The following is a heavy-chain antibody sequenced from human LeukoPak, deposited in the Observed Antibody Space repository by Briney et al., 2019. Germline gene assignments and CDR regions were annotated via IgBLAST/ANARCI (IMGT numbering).Heavy chain of an antibody. J-gene: IGHJ4*02. CDR3: ARAIRSSNWYPVDS. D-gene: IGHD6-13*01. Sequence: SQTLSLTCAISGDSVPSNSAAWNWIRQSPLRGLEWLGRTYYRSKWFNDYAVSVKSRITINPDTSKNQFSLQLNSVTPEDTAVYYCARAIRSSNWYPVDSWGQGTLVTVSS. CDR1: GDSVPSNSAA. CDR2: TYYRSKWFN. V-gene: IGHV6-1*01.